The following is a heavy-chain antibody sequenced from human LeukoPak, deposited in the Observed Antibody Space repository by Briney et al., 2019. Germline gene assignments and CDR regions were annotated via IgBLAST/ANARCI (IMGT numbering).Heavy chain of an antibody. J-gene: IGHJ4*02. CDR1: GFTFSSYG. D-gene: IGHD3-10*01. V-gene: IGHV3-23*01. CDR2: ISGSGGST. Sequence: PGGSLRLSCAASGFTFSSYGMSWVRQAPGKGLEWVSAISGSGGSTYYAGSVQGRFTISRDNSKNTLYLQMNSLRAEDTAVYYCARDSSTYYYGSGSYGGSVAYWGQGTLVTVSS. CDR3: ARDSSTYYYGSGSYGGSVAY.